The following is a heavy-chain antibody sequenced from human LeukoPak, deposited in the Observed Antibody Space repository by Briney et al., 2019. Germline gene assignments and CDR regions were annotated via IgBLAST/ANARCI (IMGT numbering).Heavy chain of an antibody. CDR3: ARGTLSYYYGSGSNTVRYNWFDP. CDR1: GGTFSSYA. J-gene: IGHJ5*02. Sequence: SVKVSCKASGGTFSSYAISWVRQAPGQGLEWMGGIIPTFGTANYAQKFQGRVTITADKSTSTAYMELSSLRSEDTAVYYCARGTLSYYYGSGSNTVRYNWFDPWGQGTLVTVSS. D-gene: IGHD3-10*01. V-gene: IGHV1-69*06. CDR2: IIPTFGTA.